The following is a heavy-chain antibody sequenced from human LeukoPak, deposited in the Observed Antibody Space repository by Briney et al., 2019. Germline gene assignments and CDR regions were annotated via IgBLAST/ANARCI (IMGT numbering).Heavy chain of an antibody. CDR3: AREFSYGPKIFDY. CDR1: GFTFSSYG. CDR2: ISYDGSNK. Sequence: PGGSLRLSCAASGFTFSSYGMHWVRQAPGKGLEWVAVISYDGSNKYYADSVKGRFTISRDNSKNTLYLQMDSLRVEDTAMFYCAREFSYGPKIFDYWGQGTLVTVSS. V-gene: IGHV3-30*03. D-gene: IGHD5-18*01. J-gene: IGHJ4*02.